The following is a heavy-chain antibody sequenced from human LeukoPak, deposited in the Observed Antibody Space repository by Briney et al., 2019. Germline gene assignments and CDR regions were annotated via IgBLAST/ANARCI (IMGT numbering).Heavy chain of an antibody. V-gene: IGHV4-39*02. J-gene: IGHJ6*02. CDR3: ASLDPCYFDSGACHYYYSMDV. D-gene: IGHD3-22*01. CDR2: VFYTGNT. CDR1: GGSISTPSSY. Sequence: PSETLSLTCTVSGGSISTPSSYWGWIRQPPGKGLEWIGSVFYTGNTHYNPSLKSRVTISVDASQNHFSLKLGSVAAADSALYYCASLDPCYFDSGACHYYYSMDVWGQGTTVTVSS.